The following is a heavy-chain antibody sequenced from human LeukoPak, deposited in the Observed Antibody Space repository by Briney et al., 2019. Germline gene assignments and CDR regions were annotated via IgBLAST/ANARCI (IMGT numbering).Heavy chain of an antibody. CDR3: ARDRGCSSTSCYTSKNWFDP. CDR1: GGSISSYY. Sequence: PSETLSLTCTVSGGSISSYYWSWIRQPAGKGLEWIGRIYTSGSTNYNPSLKSQVTMSVDTSKNQFSLELSSVTAADTAVYYCARDRGCSSTSCYTSKNWFDPWGQGTLVTVSS. D-gene: IGHD2-2*02. V-gene: IGHV4-4*07. J-gene: IGHJ5*02. CDR2: IYTSGST.